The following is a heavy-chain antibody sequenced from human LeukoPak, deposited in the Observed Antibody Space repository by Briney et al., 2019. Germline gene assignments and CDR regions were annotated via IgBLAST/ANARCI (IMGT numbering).Heavy chain of an antibody. Sequence: SETLSLTCAVYGGSFSGYFWNWIRQPPGKGLEWIGEINHSGSTNYNPSLKSRVTISVDTSKNQFSLKLSSVTAADTAVYYCARKVAVAGPWFDPWGQGTLVTVSS. D-gene: IGHD6-19*01. CDR2: INHSGST. V-gene: IGHV4-34*01. CDR1: GGSFSGYF. CDR3: ARKVAVAGPWFDP. J-gene: IGHJ5*02.